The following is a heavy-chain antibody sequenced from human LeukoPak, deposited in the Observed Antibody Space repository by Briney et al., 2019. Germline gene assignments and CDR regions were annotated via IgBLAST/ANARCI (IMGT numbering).Heavy chain of an antibody. CDR1: GGSISSSSYY. CDR2: IYYSGST. Sequence: SETLSLTCTVSGGSISSSSYYWGWIRQPPGKGLEWIGSIYYSGSTYYNPSLKSRVTISVDTSKNQFSLKLSSVTAADTAVYYCARDHLGYCSGGSCYGGDYWGQGTLVTVSS. J-gene: IGHJ4*02. CDR3: ARDHLGYCSGGSCYGGDY. V-gene: IGHV4-39*07. D-gene: IGHD2-15*01.